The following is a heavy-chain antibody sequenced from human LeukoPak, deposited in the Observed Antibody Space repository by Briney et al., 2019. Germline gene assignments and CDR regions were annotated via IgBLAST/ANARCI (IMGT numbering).Heavy chain of an antibody. CDR1: GFTFSSYS. V-gene: IGHV3-21*01. CDR3: AREIAVAGAVYAFDY. Sequence: PGGSLRLSCAASGFTFSSYSMNWVRQAPGKGLEWVSSISSSSSYIYYADSVKGRFTISRDNAKNSLYLQMNSLRAEDTAVYYCAREIAVAGAVYAFDYWGQGTLVTVSS. CDR2: ISSSSSYI. D-gene: IGHD6-19*01. J-gene: IGHJ4*02.